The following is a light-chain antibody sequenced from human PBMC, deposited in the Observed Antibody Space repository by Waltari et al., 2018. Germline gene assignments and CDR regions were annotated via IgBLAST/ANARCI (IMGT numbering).Light chain of an antibody. CDR2: GNN. V-gene: IGLV1-40*01. J-gene: IGLJ3*02. CDR3: QSFDIRLSGGVV. CDR1: SSNLGAGHD. Sequence: QSVLTQPPSMSGAPGQRVTISCTGSSSNLGAGHDVPWYQVFPGTAPKPLIYGNNNRPSGVPDRFSGSKSDTSASLAIGGLQAEDEADYYCQSFDIRLSGGVVFGGGTKVTVL.